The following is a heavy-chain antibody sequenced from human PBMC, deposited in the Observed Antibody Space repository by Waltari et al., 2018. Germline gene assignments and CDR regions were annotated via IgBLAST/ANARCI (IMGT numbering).Heavy chain of an antibody. J-gene: IGHJ4*02. D-gene: IGHD3-3*02. V-gene: IGHV2-70*16. CDR3: ARSIRGLIDY. CDR2: IDWDDDE. Sequence: QVTLKESDPVLMKPTQTLTLTCTFSGFSLSTTGMCVSWIRQPPGKDLEWLARIDWDDDEHYNTSLKTRLTISKDTSKNQVVLTLTNMDPVDTATYYCARSIRGLIDYWGQGTLVTVSS. CDR1: GFSLSTTGMC.